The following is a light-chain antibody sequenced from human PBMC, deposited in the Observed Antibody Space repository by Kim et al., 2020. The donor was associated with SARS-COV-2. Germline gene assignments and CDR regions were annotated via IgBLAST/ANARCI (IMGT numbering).Light chain of an antibody. CDR1: SSDLGAYHF. CDR3: SSYSGGDTWV. CDR2: DVS. Sequence: GQSITISCTGSSSDLGAYHFVSWFQQHPGKAPKLMIYDVSKWPSGISNRFSGSKSGNTASLTISGLQAEDEADYYCSSYSGGDTWVFGGGTQLTVL. V-gene: IGLV2-14*03. J-gene: IGLJ3*02.